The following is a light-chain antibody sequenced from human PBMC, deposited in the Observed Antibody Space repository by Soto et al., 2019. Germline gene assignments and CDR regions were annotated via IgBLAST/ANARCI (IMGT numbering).Light chain of an antibody. Sequence: IQMTPSPSSLSASVGDRVTITCRASQSISRYLNWYQQKPGKAPKLLVFAASSLQSGVPSRFSGSGSGTDFSLIISSLQPEDFATYYCQQTYSTPPTFGQRTKVDI. J-gene: IGKJ1*01. CDR1: QSISRY. CDR2: AAS. V-gene: IGKV1-39*01. CDR3: QQTYSTPPT.